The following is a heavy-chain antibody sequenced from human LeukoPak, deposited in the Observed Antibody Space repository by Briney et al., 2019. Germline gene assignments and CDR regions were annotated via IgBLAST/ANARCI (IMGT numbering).Heavy chain of an antibody. CDR2: INRDGSER. CDR3: ASPPVVVTAWFDY. V-gene: IGHV3-7*03. J-gene: IGHJ4*02. D-gene: IGHD2-21*02. CDR1: GFTFSNYW. Sequence: GGSLRLSCAASGFTFSNYWMTWVRQAPGKGLEWVANINRDGSERYYVDSVKGRFTISRDDAKSSLYLQMNSLRAEDTAEYYCASPPVVVTAWFDYWGQGALVTVSS.